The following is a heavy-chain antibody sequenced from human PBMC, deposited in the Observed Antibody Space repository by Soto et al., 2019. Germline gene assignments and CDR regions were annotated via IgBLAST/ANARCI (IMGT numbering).Heavy chain of an antibody. CDR2: IKVDGSEK. CDR3: ARGAWYFVY. V-gene: IGHV3-7*01. Sequence: VQLVESGGGLVQPGGSLRLSCAASGLTFNSYWMSWVRQAPGKGLEWVANIKVDGSEKYYVDSVKGRFTISRDNAKNSLFLQMNSLRAEDTAVYYCARGAWYFVYWGQGALVTVSS. CDR1: GLTFNSYW. J-gene: IGHJ4*02.